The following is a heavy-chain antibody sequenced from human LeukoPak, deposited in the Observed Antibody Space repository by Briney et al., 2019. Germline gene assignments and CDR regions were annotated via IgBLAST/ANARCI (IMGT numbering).Heavy chain of an antibody. D-gene: IGHD3-22*01. Sequence: SGGSLRLSCAASGFTFSSYAMSWVRQAPGKGLEWVSAISGSGGSTYYADSVKGRFTISRDNSKNTLYLQMNSLRAEDTAVYYCAKDRRTYYDSSGYHDYWGQGTLVTVSS. CDR3: AKDRRTYYDSSGYHDY. V-gene: IGHV3-23*01. CDR1: GFTFSSYA. J-gene: IGHJ4*02. CDR2: ISGSGGST.